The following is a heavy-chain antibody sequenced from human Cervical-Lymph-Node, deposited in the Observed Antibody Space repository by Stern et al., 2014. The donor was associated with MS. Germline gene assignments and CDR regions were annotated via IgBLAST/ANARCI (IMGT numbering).Heavy chain of an antibody. CDR3: TTNLYGSGSYPDY. D-gene: IGHD3-10*01. CDR1: GFTFSNFG. V-gene: IGHV3-30*03. CDR2: ISYDGSKK. Sequence: QVQLVESGGGVVQPGRSLRLSCAASGFTFSNFGFHWVRQAPGKGLDWVAVISYDGSKKYYAGSVKGRFTISRDDSKNTLYLQMNSLRAEDTATYYCTTNLYGSGSYPDYWGQGTLVTVSS. J-gene: IGHJ4*02.